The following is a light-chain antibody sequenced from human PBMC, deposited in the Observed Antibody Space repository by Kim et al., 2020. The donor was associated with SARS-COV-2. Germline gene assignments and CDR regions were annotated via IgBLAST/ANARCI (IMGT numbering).Light chain of an antibody. CDR1: QSISNH. CDR3: LQHNSYPRT. Sequence: DIQMTQSPSSLSASVGDRVTISCRTSQSISNHLNWYHQKPGRAPKLLIYAASTLQGGVPSRFSGSGSGTEFTLTISSLQPEDFATYYCLQHNSYPRTFGQGTKVDIK. J-gene: IGKJ1*01. V-gene: IGKV1-17*01. CDR2: AAS.